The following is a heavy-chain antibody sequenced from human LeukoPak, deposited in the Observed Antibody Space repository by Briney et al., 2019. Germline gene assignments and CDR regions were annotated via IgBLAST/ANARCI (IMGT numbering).Heavy chain of an antibody. J-gene: IGHJ4*02. D-gene: IGHD6-19*01. CDR2: ISGSGGST. V-gene: IGHV3-23*01. Sequence: GGSLRLSCAASGFIFSSYAMSWVRQAPGKGLEWVSTISGSGGSTYYADSVRGRFTISRDNSKNTLYLQMNSLRAEDTAVYYCAKAHLEAAAIAVAGRPFDYWGEGTLVTVSS. CDR1: GFIFSSYA. CDR3: AKAHLEAAAIAVAGRPFDY.